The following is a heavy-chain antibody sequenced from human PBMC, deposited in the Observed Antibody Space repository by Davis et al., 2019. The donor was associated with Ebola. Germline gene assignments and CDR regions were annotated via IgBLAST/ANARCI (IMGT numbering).Heavy chain of an antibody. CDR3: TSTTVGGDY. CDR1: GYTFTSYY. CDR2: IIPIFGTA. D-gene: IGHD4-11*01. V-gene: IGHV1-46*03. Sequence: AASVKVSCKASGYTFTSYYMHWVRQAPGQGLEWMGGIIPIFGTANYAQKFQGRVTMTRDTSTSTVYMELSSLKTEDTAVYYCTSTTVGGDYWGQGTLVTVSS. J-gene: IGHJ4*02.